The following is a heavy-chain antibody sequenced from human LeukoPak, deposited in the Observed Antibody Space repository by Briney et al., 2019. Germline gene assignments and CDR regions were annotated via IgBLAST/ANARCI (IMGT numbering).Heavy chain of an antibody. CDR3: ARGRQKIRFLEWPPRYYYGMDV. Sequence: SETLSLTCAVYGGSFSGYYWSWIRQPPGKGLEWIGEINHSGSTNYNPSLKSRVTISVDTSKNQFSLKLSSVTAADTAVYYCARGRQKIRFLEWPPRYYYGMDVWGQGTTVTVSS. CDR2: INHSGST. J-gene: IGHJ6*02. D-gene: IGHD3-3*01. V-gene: IGHV4-34*01. CDR1: GGSFSGYY.